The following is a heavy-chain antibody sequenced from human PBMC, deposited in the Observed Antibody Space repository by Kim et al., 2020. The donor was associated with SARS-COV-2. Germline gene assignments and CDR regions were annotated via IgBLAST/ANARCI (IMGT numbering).Heavy chain of an antibody. Sequence: ASVKVSCKASGYTFTSSHIQWVRQAPGQGLEWVGIINPSGGSTTYAQKFQGRVTMTRDTSTGTVYMELSSLRSEDTALYYCARGTWGGGGWGYGSGQYNRFDPGGQGTLVTVSS. J-gene: IGHJ5*02. CDR1: GYTFTSSH. CDR3: ARGTWGGGGWGYGSGQYNRFDP. D-gene: IGHD3-10*01. V-gene: IGHV1-46*03. CDR2: INPSGGST.